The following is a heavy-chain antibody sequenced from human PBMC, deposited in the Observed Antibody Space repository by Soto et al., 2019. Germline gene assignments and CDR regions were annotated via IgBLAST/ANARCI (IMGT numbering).Heavy chain of an antibody. J-gene: IGHJ6*02. CDR1: GFTFSSYA. Sequence: QVQLVESGGGVVQPGRSLRLSCSPSGFTFSSYAMHWVRQAPGKGLEWVAVISYDVTDEYYADYVKGRFTISRDNSNKMLYLQMNSQRFDDTAVYYCARGDELPGIAAVDVWGQATTVTVSS. V-gene: IGHV3-30-3*01. CDR2: ISYDVTDE. D-gene: IGHD3-10*01. CDR3: ARGDELPGIAAVDV.